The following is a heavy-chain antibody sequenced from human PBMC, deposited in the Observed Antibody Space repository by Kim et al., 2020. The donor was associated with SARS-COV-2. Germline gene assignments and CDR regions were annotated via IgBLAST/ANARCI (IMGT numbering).Heavy chain of an antibody. CDR3: ARNTDYGGNHLLLPFD. CDR2: ITYSGCT. Sequence: SETLSLTCTVSGVSISSSSYYWGWIRQPPGKGLEWIGSITYSGCTYYNPSLKSRVTISVDTSKNQISLKLSSVTAADHAVYYCARNTDYGGNHLLLPFD. CDR1: GVSISSSSYY. D-gene: IGHD4-17*01. V-gene: IGHV4-39*01. J-gene: IGHJ4*01.